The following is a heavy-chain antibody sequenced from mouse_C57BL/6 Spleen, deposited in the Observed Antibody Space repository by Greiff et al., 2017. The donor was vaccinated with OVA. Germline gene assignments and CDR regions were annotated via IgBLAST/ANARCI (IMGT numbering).Heavy chain of an antibody. J-gene: IGHJ3*01. CDR3: AYCYYGSAWFAY. D-gene: IGHD1-1*01. CDR1: GFNIKDYY. V-gene: IGHV14-2*01. CDR2: IDPEDGET. Sequence: EVHLVESGAELVKPGASVKLSCTASGFNIKDYYMHWVKQRTEQGLEWIGRIDPEDGETKYAPKFQGKATITADTSSNTAYLQLSSLTSEDTAVYYCAYCYYGSAWFAYWGQGTLVTVSA.